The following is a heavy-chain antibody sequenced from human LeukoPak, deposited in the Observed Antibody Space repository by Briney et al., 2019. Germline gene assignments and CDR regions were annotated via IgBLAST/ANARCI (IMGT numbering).Heavy chain of an antibody. V-gene: IGHV3-7*05. CDR3: ARDTSVTHNFDY. CDR1: GFTFSRYW. CDR2: IKQDGSEK. D-gene: IGHD2-21*02. J-gene: IGHJ4*02. Sequence: PGGSLRLSCAASGFTFSRYWMTWVRQAPGKGLEWVANIKQDGSEKYYVESVKGRFTISRDNANNSLYLQMNSLRAEDSAVYYCARDTSVTHNFDYWGQGTLVIVSS.